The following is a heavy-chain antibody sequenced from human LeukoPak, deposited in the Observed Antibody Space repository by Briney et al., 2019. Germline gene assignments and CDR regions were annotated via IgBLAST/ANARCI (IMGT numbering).Heavy chain of an antibody. Sequence: SVKVSCKASGGTFSSYAISWVRQAPGQGLEWMGGIIPIFGTANYAQKFQGRVTITTDESTSTAYMELSSLRSEDTAVYYCASTFRSEYQLLSAKDTAMVLDYWGQGTLVTVSS. CDR2: IIPIFGTA. D-gene: IGHD2-2*01. V-gene: IGHV1-69*05. CDR1: GGTFSSYA. CDR3: ASTFRSEYQLLSAKDTAMVLDY. J-gene: IGHJ4*02.